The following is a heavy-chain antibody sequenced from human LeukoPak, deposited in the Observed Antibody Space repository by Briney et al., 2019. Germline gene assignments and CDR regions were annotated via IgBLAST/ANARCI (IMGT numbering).Heavy chain of an antibody. CDR3: ARDGSSSGYYPFDY. Sequence: GGSLRLSCAASGFTFSSYAMHWVRQAPGKGLEWVAVISYDGSNKYYADSVKGRFTIFRDNSKNTLYLQMNSLRAEDTAVYYCARDGSSSGYYPFDYWGQGTLVTVSS. V-gene: IGHV3-30-3*01. CDR2: ISYDGSNK. CDR1: GFTFSSYA. J-gene: IGHJ4*02. D-gene: IGHD3-22*01.